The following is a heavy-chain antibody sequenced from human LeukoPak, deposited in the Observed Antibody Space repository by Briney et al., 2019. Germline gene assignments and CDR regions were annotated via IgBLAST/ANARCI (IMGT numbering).Heavy chain of an antibody. V-gene: IGHV4-30-2*01. CDR2: IYHSGST. Sequence: PSETLSLTCAVSGGSISSGGYSWSWIRQPPGKGLEWIVYIYHSGSTYYNPSLKSRVTISVDRSKNQFSLKLSSVTAADTAVYYCARTYYYDSSGPHDGSWYFDLWGRGTLVTVSS. CDR1: GGSISSGGYS. D-gene: IGHD3-22*01. J-gene: IGHJ2*01. CDR3: ARTYYYDSSGPHDGSWYFDL.